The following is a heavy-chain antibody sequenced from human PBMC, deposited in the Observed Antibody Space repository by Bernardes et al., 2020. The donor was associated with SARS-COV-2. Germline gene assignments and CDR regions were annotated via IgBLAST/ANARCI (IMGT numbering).Heavy chain of an antibody. V-gene: IGHV3-49*04. D-gene: IGHD1-26*01. CDR2: IRSRAYGGTT. Sequence: GGSLRLSCTASGFTFGDYAMSWVRQAPGKGLEWVGFIRSRAYGGTTEYAASVKGRFTISRDDSKSIAYLQMDSLKTEDTAVYYCTRGGSYGDYFDYWGQGTLVTVSS. CDR1: GFTFGDYA. J-gene: IGHJ4*02. CDR3: TRGGSYGDYFDY.